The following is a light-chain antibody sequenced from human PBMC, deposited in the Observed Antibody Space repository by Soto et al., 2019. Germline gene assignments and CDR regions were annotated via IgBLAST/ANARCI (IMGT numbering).Light chain of an antibody. Sequence: IQLTQSPSTLSGSVGDRVTTTCRASQTISSWFAWYQQKPGKAPKLLIYKASTLKSGVPSRFSGSGSGTEFTLTISSLQPDDFATYYCQHYNSYSEAFGQGTKVDI. V-gene: IGKV1-5*03. CDR3: QHYNSYSEA. J-gene: IGKJ1*01. CDR1: QTISSW. CDR2: KAS.